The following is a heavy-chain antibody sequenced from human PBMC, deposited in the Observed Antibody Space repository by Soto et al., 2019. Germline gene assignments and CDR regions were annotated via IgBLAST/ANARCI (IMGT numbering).Heavy chain of an antibody. Sequence: ASVKVSCKASGYTFTSYDIDWVRQATGQGLEWMGWMNPNSGNTGYAQKFQGRVTMTRNTSISTAYMELSSLRSEDTAVYYCARGPRQYYDFWSGYPAPYYYYMDVWGKGTTVTVSS. CDR2: MNPNSGNT. D-gene: IGHD3-3*01. J-gene: IGHJ6*03. CDR3: ARGPRQYYDFWSGYPAPYYYYMDV. V-gene: IGHV1-8*01. CDR1: GYTFTSYD.